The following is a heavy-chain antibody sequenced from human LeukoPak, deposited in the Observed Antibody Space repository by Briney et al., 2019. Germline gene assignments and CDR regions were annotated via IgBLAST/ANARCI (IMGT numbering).Heavy chain of an antibody. CDR2: ISYGGSNE. CDR1: GFIFRDYA. V-gene: IGHV3-30*04. D-gene: IGHD1-20*01. CDR3: PSNKPITGFFGKDV. Sequence: PGGSLRLSCRASGFIFRDYATHGGPRAPGKGREGGEVISYGGSNEYHADSVKRRFTISRDNPRHPLHLQMNNLRPADTALYFCPSNKPITGFFGKDVWALGTTVTVSS. J-gene: IGHJ6*02.